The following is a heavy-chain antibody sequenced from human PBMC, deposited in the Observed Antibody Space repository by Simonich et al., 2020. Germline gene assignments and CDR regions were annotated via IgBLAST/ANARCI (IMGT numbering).Heavy chain of an antibody. V-gene: IGHV1-69*06. J-gene: IGHJ4*02. D-gene: IGHD3-10*01. Sequence: QVQLVQSGAEVKKPGSSVKVSCKASGGTFSSYSISWVRQAPGQGLEWVGGLNPIQGKEKQAQKVQGRVTSTADKSTSTAYMELSSLRSEDTAVYYCARTNTMRELDTMVRGVDYFDYWGQGTLVTVSS. CDR2: LNPIQGKE. CDR3: ARTNTMRELDTMVRGVDYFDY. CDR1: GGTFSSYS.